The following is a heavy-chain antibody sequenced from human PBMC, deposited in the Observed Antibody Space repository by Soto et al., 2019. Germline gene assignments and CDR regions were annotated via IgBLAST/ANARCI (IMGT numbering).Heavy chain of an antibody. D-gene: IGHD1-1*01. Sequence: PGGSPRLSCAASGFTFPGSSMNWVRQAPGKGLEWVASISSDSTYTHYADSVKGRFTISRDNAKNSLYLQMSSLRVEDTAVYYCASQELEPPPYFFESWGQGTLVTVSS. CDR1: GFTFPGSS. CDR3: ASQELEPPPYFFES. CDR2: ISSDSTYT. V-gene: IGHV3-21*01. J-gene: IGHJ4*02.